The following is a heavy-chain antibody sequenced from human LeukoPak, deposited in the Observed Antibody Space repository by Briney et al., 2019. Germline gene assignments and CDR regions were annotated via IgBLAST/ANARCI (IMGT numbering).Heavy chain of an antibody. CDR1: GGSISSSSYY. Sequence: SSETLSLTCTVSGGSISSSSYYWGWIRQPPGKGLEWIGSIYYSGSTYYNPSLKSRVTISVDTSKNQFSLKLSSVTAADTAVYYCARNPYCSGGSCYYNPGGHGFDYWGQGTLVTVSS. V-gene: IGHV4-39*01. D-gene: IGHD2-15*01. J-gene: IGHJ4*02. CDR3: ARNPYCSGGSCYYNPGGHGFDY. CDR2: IYYSGST.